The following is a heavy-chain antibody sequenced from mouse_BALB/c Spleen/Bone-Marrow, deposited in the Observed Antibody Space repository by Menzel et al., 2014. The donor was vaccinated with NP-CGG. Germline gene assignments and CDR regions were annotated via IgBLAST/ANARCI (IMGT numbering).Heavy chain of an antibody. CDR3: ARSTTATYFDV. CDR2: IHPNSGNT. CDR1: GYTFTSSW. J-gene: IGHJ1*01. Sequence: QVHVKQSGSVLVRPAASVKLSCKASGYTFTSSWMHWAKQRPGQGLEWIGEIHPNSGNTNYNEKFKGKATLTVDTSSSTAYVDLSSLTSEDSAVYYCARSTTATYFDVWGAGTTVTVSS. V-gene: IGHV1S130*01. D-gene: IGHD1-2*01.